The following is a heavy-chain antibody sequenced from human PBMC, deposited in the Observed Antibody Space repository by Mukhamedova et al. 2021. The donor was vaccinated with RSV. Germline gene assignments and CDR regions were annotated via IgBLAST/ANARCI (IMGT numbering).Heavy chain of an antibody. Sequence: MHWVRQAPGKGLDWMGGFDPEDGETIYAQKFQGRVTMTEHTSTDTAYMELRSLRSEDTAVYSFPPSLIPMVRGDVNWGQGTLVTV. V-gene: IGHV1-24*01. D-gene: IGHD3-10*01. CDR2: FDPEDGET. J-gene: IGHJ4*02. CDR3: PPSLIPMVRGDVN.